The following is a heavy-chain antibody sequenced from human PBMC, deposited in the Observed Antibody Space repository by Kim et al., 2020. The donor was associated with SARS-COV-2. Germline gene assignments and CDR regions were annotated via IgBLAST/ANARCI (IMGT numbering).Heavy chain of an antibody. CDR3: ARSAQVGAHDAFDI. D-gene: IGHD1-26*01. J-gene: IGHJ3*02. CDR2: ISSSSSTI. Sequence: GGSLRLSCAASGFTFSSYSMNWVRQAPGKGLEWVSYISSSSSTIYYADSVKGRFTISRDNAKNSLYLQMNSLRAEDTAVYYCARSAQVGAHDAFDIWGQGTMVTVSS. CDR1: GFTFSSYS. V-gene: IGHV3-48*04.